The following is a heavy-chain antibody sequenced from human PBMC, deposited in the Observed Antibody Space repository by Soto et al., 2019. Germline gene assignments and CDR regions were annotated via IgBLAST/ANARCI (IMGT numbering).Heavy chain of an antibody. Sequence: PGGSLRLSCAASGFTFSSYSMNWVRQAPGKGLEWVSSISSSSSYIYYADSVKGRFTISRDNAKNSLYLQMNSLRAEDTAVYYCARDPGALTYYDILTGYYTPDAFDIWGQGTMVTVSS. CDR2: ISSSSSYI. J-gene: IGHJ3*02. CDR3: ARDPGALTYYDILTGYYTPDAFDI. CDR1: GFTFSSYS. V-gene: IGHV3-21*01. D-gene: IGHD3-9*01.